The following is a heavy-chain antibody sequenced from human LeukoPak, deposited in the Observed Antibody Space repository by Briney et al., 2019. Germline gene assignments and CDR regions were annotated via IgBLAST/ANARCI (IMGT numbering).Heavy chain of an antibody. CDR1: GGSISSYY. CDR3: ARHGYSYGSDY. V-gene: IGHV4-59*08. Sequence: SETLSLTCTVSGGSISSYYWSWIRQPPGKGLEWIGYIYYSGSTNYNPPLKSRVTISVDTSKNQFSLKLSSVTAADTAVYYCARHGYSYGSDYWGQGTLVTVSS. J-gene: IGHJ4*02. D-gene: IGHD5-18*01. CDR2: IYYSGST.